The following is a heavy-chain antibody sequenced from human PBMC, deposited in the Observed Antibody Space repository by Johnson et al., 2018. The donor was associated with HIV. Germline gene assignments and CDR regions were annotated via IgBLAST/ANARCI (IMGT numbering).Heavy chain of an antibody. J-gene: IGHJ3*02. V-gene: IGHV3-7*05. CDR3: ARERLIAGALDI. CDR1: GFTFSSYW. Sequence: VQLVESGGGLVQPGGSLRLSCAASGFTFSSYWMSWVRQAPGKGLEWVANIKQDGSEKYYVDSVKGRFTISRDNAKNALYLQWNSLRAEDTALYYCARERLIAGALDIWCQGTMVTVSS. D-gene: IGHD2-15*01. CDR2: IKQDGSEK.